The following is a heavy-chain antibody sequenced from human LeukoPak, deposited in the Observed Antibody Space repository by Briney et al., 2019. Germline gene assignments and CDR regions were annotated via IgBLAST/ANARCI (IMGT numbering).Heavy chain of an antibody. J-gene: IGHJ6*02. D-gene: IGHD2-2*01. V-gene: IGHV3-23*01. CDR1: GFTFSSYA. CDR3: AKDSFARYQLLKDYYYGMDV. Sequence: GASLRLSCAASGFTFSSYAMSWVRQAPGKGLEWASAISGSGGSTYYADSVKGRFTISRDNSKNTLYLQMNSLRAEDTAVYYCAKDSFARYQLLKDYYYGMDVWGQGTTVTVSS. CDR2: ISGSGGST.